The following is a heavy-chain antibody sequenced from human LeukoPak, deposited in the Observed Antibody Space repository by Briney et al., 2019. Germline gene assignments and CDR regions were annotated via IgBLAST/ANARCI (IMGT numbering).Heavy chain of an antibody. Sequence: PGGSLRLSCAASGFTFSSYSMHWVRQAPGKGLVWVSRINSDGSSTSYADSVKGRFTISRDNTKNTLYLQMNSLRAEDTAVYYCASSGGSYYYYYIDVWGKGTTVTVSS. CDR1: GFTFSSYS. V-gene: IGHV3-74*01. J-gene: IGHJ6*03. CDR2: INSDGSST. D-gene: IGHD3-16*01. CDR3: ASSGGSYYYYYIDV.